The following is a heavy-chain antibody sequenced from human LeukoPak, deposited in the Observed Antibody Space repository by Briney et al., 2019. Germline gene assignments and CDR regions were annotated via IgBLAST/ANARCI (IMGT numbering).Heavy chain of an antibody. Sequence: TGGSLRLSCAASGFTSSLYEMTWVRQAPGKGLEWVSYITRSGSTTYYADSVKGRFTISRDNAKNSLYLQMNSLTTEDTAVYYCARDMAAAGDYWGQGTLVTVSS. J-gene: IGHJ4*02. CDR2: ITRSGSTT. CDR3: ARDMAAAGDY. D-gene: IGHD6-13*01. CDR1: GFTSSLYE. V-gene: IGHV3-48*03.